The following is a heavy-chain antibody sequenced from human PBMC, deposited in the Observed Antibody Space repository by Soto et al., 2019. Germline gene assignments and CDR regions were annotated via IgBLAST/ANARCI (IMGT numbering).Heavy chain of an antibody. D-gene: IGHD1-26*01. J-gene: IGHJ4*02. CDR2: ISGSGSRT. Sequence: EVQLLESGGGLEQPGGSLRLSCAASGFTFTNSAMRWVRQAPGKGLEWVSGISGSGSRTYYADSVKGRFTVSRDNSKNTLYLQMNSLRAEDTAIYYCAKGGNLDYWGQGTLVTVSS. CDR3: AKGGNLDY. V-gene: IGHV3-23*01. CDR1: GFTFTNSA.